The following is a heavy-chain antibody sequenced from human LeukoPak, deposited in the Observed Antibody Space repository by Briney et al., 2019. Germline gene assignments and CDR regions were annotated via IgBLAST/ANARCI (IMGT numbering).Heavy chain of an antibody. CDR3: ARTRGYTSGSVTGLGYYYYMYV. D-gene: IGHD5-18*01. CDR1: GGSISSYY. CDR2: IYTSGTT. V-gene: IGHV4-4*07. J-gene: IGHJ6*03. Sequence: SDTLSLACTLSGGSISSYYWSWIWPPAGKRREWFGRIYTSGTTNYNPSLKSRVTMSVDTSKNQFSLKLCSVTAADTAVYYCARTRGYTSGSVTGLGYYYYMYVWGKGTTVTVSS.